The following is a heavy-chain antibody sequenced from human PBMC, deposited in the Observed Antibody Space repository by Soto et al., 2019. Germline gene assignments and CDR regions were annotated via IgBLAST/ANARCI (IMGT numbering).Heavy chain of an antibody. CDR2: IRSKAYGGTT. D-gene: IGHD3-22*01. Sequence: GGSLTLSCTSSRFSFGDSAMSWVLQDPGKGLEWVGFIRSKAYGGTTEYAASVKGRFTISRDDSKSIAYLQMNSLKTEDTAVYYCTSLVVPFDYWGQGTLVTVSS. J-gene: IGHJ4*02. CDR3: TSLVVPFDY. CDR1: RFSFGDSA. V-gene: IGHV3-49*04.